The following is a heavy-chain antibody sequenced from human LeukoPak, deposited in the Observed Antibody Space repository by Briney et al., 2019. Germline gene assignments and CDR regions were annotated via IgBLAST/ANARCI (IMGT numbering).Heavy chain of an antibody. J-gene: IGHJ4*02. V-gene: IGHV3-48*03. CDR3: ARVGVTLVRGVIIAPFDL. CDR1: GFTFSSYE. CDR2: ISSSGSTI. Sequence: GSLRLSCAASGFTFSSYEMNWVRQAPGKGLEWVSYISSSGSTIYYADSLKGRFTISRDNARKSLYLQMNSLRAEDTAVYYCARVGVTLVRGVIIAPFDLWGQGTLVTVSS. D-gene: IGHD3-10*01.